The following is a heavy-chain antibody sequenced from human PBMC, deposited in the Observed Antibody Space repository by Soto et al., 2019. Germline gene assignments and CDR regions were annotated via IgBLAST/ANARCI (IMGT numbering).Heavy chain of an antibody. Sequence: QVQLVQSGAEVKKPGASVKVSCKASGYTFTSYDINWVRQATGQGLEWMGWMNPNSGNTGYAQKFQGRVTMTRDTSISTAYMELSSLRSEDTAVYYCARGEYDILTGYPYYYYGMDVWGQGTTVTVSS. V-gene: IGHV1-8*01. CDR3: ARGEYDILTGYPYYYYGMDV. J-gene: IGHJ6*02. CDR1: GYTFTSYD. D-gene: IGHD3-9*01. CDR2: MNPNSGNT.